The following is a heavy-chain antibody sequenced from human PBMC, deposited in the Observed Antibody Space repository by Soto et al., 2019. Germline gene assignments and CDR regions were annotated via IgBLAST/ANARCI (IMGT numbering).Heavy chain of an antibody. CDR2: INHSGRT. CDR1: GGSFSGYY. D-gene: IGHD3-10*01. J-gene: IGHJ5*02. CDR3: ARQSQITMVRGVLNWFDP. Sequence: TLSLTCVVYGGSFSGYYWTWIRQPPGKGLEWIGEINHSGRTNYNPPLKSRVTISVDTSKNQFSLKLSSVTAADTAVYYCARQSQITMVRGVLNWFDPWGQGTLVTVSS. V-gene: IGHV4-34*01.